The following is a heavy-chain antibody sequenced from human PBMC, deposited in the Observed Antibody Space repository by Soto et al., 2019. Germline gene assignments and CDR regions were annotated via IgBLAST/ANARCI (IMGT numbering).Heavy chain of an antibody. Sequence: SETLSLTCTVSGGSISSYYWSWIRQPPGKGLEWIGYIYYSGSTNYNPSLKSRVTISVDTSKNQFSLKLSSVTAADTAVYYCARHVNDYIWGSYRYFSPAFDTWGQGTMVT. CDR1: GGSISSYY. V-gene: IGHV4-59*08. CDR3: ARHVNDYIWGSYRYFSPAFDT. J-gene: IGHJ3*02. CDR2: IYYSGST. D-gene: IGHD3-16*02.